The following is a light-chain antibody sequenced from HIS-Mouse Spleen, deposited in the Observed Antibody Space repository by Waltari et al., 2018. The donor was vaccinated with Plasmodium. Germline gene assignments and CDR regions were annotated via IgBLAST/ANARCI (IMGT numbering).Light chain of an antibody. V-gene: IGLV1-47*01. CDR3: AAWDDSLSGWV. CDR2: RNN. CDR1: SPNLGSIS. J-gene: IGLJ3*02. Sequence: QSVLTHPPSASGPPGQRVTITCSGSSPNLGSISLYWSLPLPGTAPQLLFYRNNQRPSGVPDRFSGSKSGTAASLAISGLRSEDEADYYCAAWDDSLSGWVFGGGTKLTVL.